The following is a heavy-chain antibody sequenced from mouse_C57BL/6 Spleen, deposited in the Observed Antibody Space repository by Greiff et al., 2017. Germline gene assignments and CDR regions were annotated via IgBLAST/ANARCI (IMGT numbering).Heavy chain of an antibody. J-gene: IGHJ2*01. CDR3: ARNGYDYDGDYFDY. CDR1: GFTFSSYG. CDR2: ISSGGSYT. V-gene: IGHV5-6*01. Sequence: EVNVVESGGDLVKPGGSLKLSCAASGFTFSSYGMSWVRQTPDKRLEWVATISSGGSYTYYPDSVKGRFTISRDNAKNTLYLQMSSLKSEDTAMYYCARNGYDYDGDYFDYWGQGTTLTVSS. D-gene: IGHD2-4*01.